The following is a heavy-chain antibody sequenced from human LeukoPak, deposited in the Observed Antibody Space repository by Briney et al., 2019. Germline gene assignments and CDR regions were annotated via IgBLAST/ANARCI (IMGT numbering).Heavy chain of an antibody. CDR2: INPNSGGT. J-gene: IGHJ6*03. D-gene: IGHD3-10*01. CDR1: GYTFTGYY. Sequence: ASVKVSCKASGYTFTGYYMHWVRQAPGQGLEWMGWINPNSGGTNYAQKFQGRVTMTRDTSISTAYMELSRLRSDDTAVYYCARRGAPYYYYYYYMDVWGKGTTVTVSS. V-gene: IGHV1-2*02. CDR3: ARRGAPYYYYYYYMDV.